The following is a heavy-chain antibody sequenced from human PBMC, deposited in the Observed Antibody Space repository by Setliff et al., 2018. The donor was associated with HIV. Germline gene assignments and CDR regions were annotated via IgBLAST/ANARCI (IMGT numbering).Heavy chain of an antibody. CDR3: ARDDTYDFWGGHGHLDS. Sequence: PSETLSLTCGVSGYSISRGYYWWTWVRQPPGKGLEWIGEIYHTESTNYNPSLKSRVTISLDKSKDQFSLELSSVTAADTAVYYCARDDTYDFWGGHGHLDSWGQGILVTVS. D-gene: IGHD3-3*01. CDR1: GYSISRGYYW. J-gene: IGHJ4*02. V-gene: IGHV4-4*02. CDR2: IYHTEST.